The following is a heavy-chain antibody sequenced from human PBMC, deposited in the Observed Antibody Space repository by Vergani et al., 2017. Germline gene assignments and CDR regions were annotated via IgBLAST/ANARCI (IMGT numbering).Heavy chain of an antibody. D-gene: IGHD1-1*01. V-gene: IGHV3-30*03. J-gene: IGHJ1*01. Sequence: QVHLVESGGGVVQPGRSLRLSCVVSGFTSSYCGMHWVRQAPGKGLEWVAVISYDGTQKYYADSVKGRFTISRDNSKSTLYLQMNSLRTEDTAVYYCATKSCGTPGCQRGYFREWGQGTLVTVSS. CDR3: ATKSCGTPGCQRGYFRE. CDR2: ISYDGTQK. CDR1: GFTSSYCG.